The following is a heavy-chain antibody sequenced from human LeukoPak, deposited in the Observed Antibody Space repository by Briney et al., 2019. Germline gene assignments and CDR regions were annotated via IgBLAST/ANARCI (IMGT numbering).Heavy chain of an antibody. CDR3: AKGSGPFDY. CDR2: ISYDGSNK. D-gene: IGHD3-10*01. CDR1: GFTFSSYG. V-gene: IGHV3-30*18. J-gene: IGHJ4*02. Sequence: GGSLRLSCAASGFTFSSYGMHWVRQAPGKGLEWVAVISYDGSNKYYADSVKGRFTISRDNSKNTLYLQMNSLRAEDTAVYYCAKGSGPFDYWGQGTLATVSS.